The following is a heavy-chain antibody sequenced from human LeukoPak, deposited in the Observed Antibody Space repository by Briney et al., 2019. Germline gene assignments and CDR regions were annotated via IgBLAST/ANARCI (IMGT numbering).Heavy chain of an antibody. CDR2: IYYSGST. Sequence: SETLSLTCTVSGGSISSYYWSWIRQPPGKGLEWIGYIYYSGSTNYNPSLKSRVTISVDTSKNHFSLKLSSVTAADTAVYYCARLVYYDSSGYYAYYFDYWGQGTLVTVSS. D-gene: IGHD3-22*01. CDR3: ARLVYYDSSGYYAYYFDY. CDR1: GGSISSYY. V-gene: IGHV4-59*01. J-gene: IGHJ4*02.